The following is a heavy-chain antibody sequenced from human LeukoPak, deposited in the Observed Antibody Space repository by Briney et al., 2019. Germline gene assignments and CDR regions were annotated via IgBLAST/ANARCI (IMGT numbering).Heavy chain of an antibody. CDR1: GYTFTSYD. CDR2: MNPNSGNT. V-gene: IGHV1-8*01. D-gene: IGHD2-2*01. CDR3: ARGYGCSSTSCYFWEGRSYYYYGMDV. Sequence: ASVKVSCKASGYTFTSYDINWVRQATGQGLEWMGWMNPNSGNTGYAQEFQGRVTMTRNTSISTAYMELSSLRSEDTAVYYCARGYGCSSTSCYFWEGRSYYYYGMDVWGQGTTVTVSS. J-gene: IGHJ6*02.